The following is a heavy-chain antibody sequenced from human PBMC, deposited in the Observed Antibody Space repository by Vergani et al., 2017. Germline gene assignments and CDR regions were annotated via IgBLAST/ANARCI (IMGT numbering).Heavy chain of an antibody. CDR1: GFTFHDYA. J-gene: IGHJ6*02. D-gene: IGHD6-13*01. Sequence: AASGFTFHDYAMHWVRQAPGKGLEWVSLISGDGGSTYYADSVKGRFTISRDNSKNSLYLQMNSLRTEDTALYYCAKDLGHGSWYEGDDYYGMDVWGQGTTVTVSS. V-gene: IGHV3-43*02. CDR3: AKDLGHGSWYEGDDYYGMDV. CDR2: ISGDGGST.